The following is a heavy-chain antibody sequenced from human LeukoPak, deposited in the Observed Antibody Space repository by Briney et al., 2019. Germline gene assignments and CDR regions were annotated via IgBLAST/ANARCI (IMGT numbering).Heavy chain of an antibody. CDR2: FDPEDGET. D-gene: IGHD3-10*01. Sequence: ASVKVSCKVSGYTLTELSMHWVRQAPGKGLEWMGGFDPEDGETIYAQKFQGRVTMTEDTSTDTAYMELSSLRSEDTAVYYCARGPPSMLLWFGELLGYFDYWGQGTLVTVSS. CDR1: GYTLTELS. V-gene: IGHV1-24*01. CDR3: ARGPPSMLLWFGELLGYFDY. J-gene: IGHJ4*02.